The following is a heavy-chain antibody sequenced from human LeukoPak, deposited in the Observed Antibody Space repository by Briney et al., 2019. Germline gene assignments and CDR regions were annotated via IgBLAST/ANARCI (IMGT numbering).Heavy chain of an antibody. V-gene: IGHV4-61*02. D-gene: IGHD2-15*01. CDR1: GGSISSGSYY. CDR2: IYTSGRT. Sequence: SQTLSLTCTVSGGSISSGSYYWSWIRQPAGKGPEWIGRIYTSGRTYYNPSLKSRVTISIDTSKNQFSLKLRFVTAADTAVYYCARVRCSGGSCPYYYYMDVWGKGTTVTVSS. J-gene: IGHJ6*03. CDR3: ARVRCSGGSCPYYYYMDV.